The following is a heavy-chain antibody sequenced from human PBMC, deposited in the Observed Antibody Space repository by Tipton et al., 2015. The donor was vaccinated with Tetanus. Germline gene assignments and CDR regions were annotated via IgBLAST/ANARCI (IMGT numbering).Heavy chain of an antibody. J-gene: IGHJ4*02. CDR2: IYSSGST. Sequence: GLVKPSQTLSLTCTVSGGSISGGRYYWSWIRQRPGKGLEWIGDIYSSGSTYSDPSLKGRVTISVDTSKNQSSLRLNSVTAADTAVYYCARDQARGARGWNYFDYWGLGTLVTVSS. V-gene: IGHV4-31*03. CDR3: ARDQARGARGWNYFDY. D-gene: IGHD1-26*01. CDR1: GGSISGGRYY.